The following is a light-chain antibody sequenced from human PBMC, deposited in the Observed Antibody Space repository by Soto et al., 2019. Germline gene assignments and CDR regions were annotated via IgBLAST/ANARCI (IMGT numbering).Light chain of an antibody. CDR3: QQYGSSPRT. J-gene: IGKJ3*01. Sequence: EIVWTQSPGTLSLSPGERATLSCRASQSVSSYLAWYQQKPGQAPRLLIYGASSRATGIPDRFSGSGSGTHFTLSLSRLEPEDFAVYYCQQYGSSPRTFGPGTKVDIK. CDR2: GAS. V-gene: IGKV3-20*01. CDR1: QSVSSY.